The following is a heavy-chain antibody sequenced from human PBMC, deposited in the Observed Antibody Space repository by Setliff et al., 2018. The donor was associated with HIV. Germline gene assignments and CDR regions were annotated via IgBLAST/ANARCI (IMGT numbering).Heavy chain of an antibody. CDR3: ARTVRSAYGLDYFDF. V-gene: IGHV4-31*03. J-gene: IGHJ4*02. CDR2: IYYTGTT. Sequence: SETLSLTCTVSGDSISSGSDYWGWIRQHPWKGLEWIGYIYYTGTTYFNPSLKNRLSISVDTSKNQFSLRVTSVTAADSAVYYCARTVRSAYGLDYFDFWGPGTPVTVS. CDR1: GDSISSGSDY. D-gene: IGHD5-12*01.